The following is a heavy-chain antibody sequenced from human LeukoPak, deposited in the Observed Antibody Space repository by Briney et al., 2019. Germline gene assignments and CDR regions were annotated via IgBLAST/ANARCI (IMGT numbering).Heavy chain of an antibody. CDR2: ISSGGSYI. J-gene: IGHJ4*02. D-gene: IGHD4-17*01. CDR1: GFTFSTYS. V-gene: IGHV3-21*01. Sequence: GGSLRLSCAASGFTFSTYSTNWVRQAPGKGLEWISSISSGGSYIYYADSVRGRFTISRDNAKNSLYLQMNSLRAEDTAVYYCARDFNGDYVFDYWGQGTLVTVSS. CDR3: ARDFNGDYVFDY.